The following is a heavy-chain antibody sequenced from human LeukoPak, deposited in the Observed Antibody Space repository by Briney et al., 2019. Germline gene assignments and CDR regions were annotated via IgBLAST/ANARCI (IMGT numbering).Heavy chain of an antibody. D-gene: IGHD6-19*01. J-gene: IGHJ4*02. V-gene: IGHV4-4*09. CDR3: AGVAIEQWLAPR. CDR1: GGSLSSYY. CDR2: FYTSRST. Sequence: SETLSLTCTVSGGSLSSYYWSRIRQPPGKGLEWIGYFYTSRSTNYRPALKGRVTISVDTSKNQFSLKLSSVTAADTAVYYCAGVAIEQWLAPRWGQGTLVTVSS.